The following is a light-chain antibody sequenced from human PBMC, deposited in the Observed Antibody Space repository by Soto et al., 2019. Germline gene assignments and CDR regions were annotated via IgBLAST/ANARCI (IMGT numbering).Light chain of an antibody. V-gene: IGKV3D-7*01. Sequence: PGERVTLSCRASQSVSSSYLTWYQQKPGQAPRLLIYGTSTRATGIPARFSGSGSGTDFTLTISSLQPEDFAVYYCQQDYNLPWTFGQGTKVDIK. CDR2: GTS. CDR3: QQDYNLPWT. CDR1: QSVSSSY. J-gene: IGKJ1*01.